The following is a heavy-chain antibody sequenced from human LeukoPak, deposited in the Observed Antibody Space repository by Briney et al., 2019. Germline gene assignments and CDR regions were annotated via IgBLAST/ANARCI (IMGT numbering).Heavy chain of an antibody. J-gene: IGHJ5*02. CDR1: GASVSSDDYY. CDR2: IFTSGFT. V-gene: IGHV4-61*02. CDR3: TGVYSSLWYKWFDP. D-gene: IGHD4-11*01. Sequence: PSETLSLTCTVSGASVSSDDYYWTWIRQPAGGGLEWIGRIFTSGFTDYNPSLRSRVTISLDTSKNQFSLDLSSVTAADTAVYFCTGVYSSLWYKWFDPWGQGTLVTVSS.